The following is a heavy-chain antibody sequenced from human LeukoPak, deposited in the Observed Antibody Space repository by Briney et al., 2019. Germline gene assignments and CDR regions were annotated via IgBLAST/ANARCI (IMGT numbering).Heavy chain of an antibody. CDR1: GFTFSSYA. Sequence: GGSERLYCAASGFTFSSYAMSWVRQAPGKGLEWVSAISGSGGSTYYADSVKGRFTISRDNSKNTLYLQMNSLRAEDTAVYYCANLGGCSSTSCYPDFDYWGQGTLVTVSS. J-gene: IGHJ4*02. V-gene: IGHV3-23*01. CDR3: ANLGGCSSTSCYPDFDY. D-gene: IGHD2-2*01. CDR2: ISGSGGST.